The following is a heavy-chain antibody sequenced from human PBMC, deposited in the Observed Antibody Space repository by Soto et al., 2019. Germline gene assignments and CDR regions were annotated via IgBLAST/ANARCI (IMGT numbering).Heavy chain of an antibody. Sequence: QVQLVQSGAEVTQPGASVKVSCKTSGYVFTSFGISWVRQAPGQGLEWMGWVRPYNGDTKYGEKFQGRVTMTADTSTTPGYLELRGLRSDDTAIYYCVRRMFYDFCSPYYYFDHWGPGTQVTVSS. CDR3: VRRMFYDFCSPYYYFDH. D-gene: IGHD3-10*01. J-gene: IGHJ4*02. V-gene: IGHV1-18*04. CDR2: VRPYNGDT. CDR1: GYVFTSFG.